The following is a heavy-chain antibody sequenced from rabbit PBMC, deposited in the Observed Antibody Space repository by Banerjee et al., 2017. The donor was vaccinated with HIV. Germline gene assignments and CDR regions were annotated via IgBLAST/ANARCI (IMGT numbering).Heavy chain of an antibody. CDR3: ARDRTYTYAYAGDGYPFNL. D-gene: IGHD6-1*01. CDR1: GFDFSSYG. CDR2: IATDSSNT. J-gene: IGHJ4*01. Sequence: QEQLVESGGGLVQPGGSLKLSCKASGFDFSSYGVSWVRQAPGKGLEWIACIATDSSNTYYASWAKGRFTISKTSSTTVTLQMTSLTAADTATYFCARDRTYTYAYAGDGYPFNLWGPGTLVTVS. V-gene: IGHV1S45*01.